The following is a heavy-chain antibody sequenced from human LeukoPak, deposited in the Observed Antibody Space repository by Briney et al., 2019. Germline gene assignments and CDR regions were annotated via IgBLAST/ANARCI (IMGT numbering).Heavy chain of an antibody. Sequence: SETLSLTCAVYGGSFSGYYWSWIRQPPGKGLEWIGEINHSGSTNYNPSLKSRVTISVDTSKNQFSLKLSSVTAADTAVYYCARDPFDYWGQGTLVTVSS. CDR3: ARDPFDY. CDR2: INHSGST. J-gene: IGHJ4*02. CDR1: GGSFSGYY. V-gene: IGHV4-34*01.